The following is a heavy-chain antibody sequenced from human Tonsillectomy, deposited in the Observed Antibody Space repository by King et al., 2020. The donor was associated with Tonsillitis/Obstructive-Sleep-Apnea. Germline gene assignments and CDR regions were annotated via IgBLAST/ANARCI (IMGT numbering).Heavy chain of an antibody. D-gene: IGHD6-19*01. V-gene: IGHV3-48*02. CDR3: AKVAVAGRGPFDY. J-gene: IGHJ4*02. CDR2: ISSSSTTI. CDR1: GFTFSSYS. Sequence: VQLVESGGGLVQPGGSLRLSCAASGFTFSSYSMNWVRQAPGKGLECISYISSSSTTIYYADSLKGRFTISRDNANSSLYLQMNSLRDEDTAVYYCAKVAVAGRGPFDYWGQGALVTVSS.